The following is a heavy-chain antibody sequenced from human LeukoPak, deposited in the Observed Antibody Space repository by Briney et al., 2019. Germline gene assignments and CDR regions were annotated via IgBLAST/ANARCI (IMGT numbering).Heavy chain of an antibody. CDR3: ARPTAGYDSSGYDAFDI. J-gene: IGHJ3*02. V-gene: IGHV1-18*01. CDR2: ISAYNGNT. CDR1: GYTFTSYG. Sequence: ASVKVSCKASGYTFTSYGISWVRQAPGQGLEWMGWISAYNGNTNYAQKLQGRVTMTTDTSTSTAYMELRGLRSDDTAVYYCARPTAGYDSSGYDAFDIWGQGTMVTVSS. D-gene: IGHD3-22*01.